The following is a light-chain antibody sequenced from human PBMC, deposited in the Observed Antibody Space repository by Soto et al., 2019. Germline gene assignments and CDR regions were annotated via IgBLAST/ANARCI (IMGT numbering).Light chain of an antibody. CDR3: QKYNSVPQT. CDR1: QSITTY. Sequence: DIQMTQSPTSLCASVGDRVTITCRASQSITTYLNWYRQKPGKAPKLLIYAASSLQSGVPSRFSGSGSETEFTLSISSLQPEDFATYYCQKYNSVPQTFGQGTNVDVK. J-gene: IGKJ1*01. V-gene: IGKV1-39*01. CDR2: AAS.